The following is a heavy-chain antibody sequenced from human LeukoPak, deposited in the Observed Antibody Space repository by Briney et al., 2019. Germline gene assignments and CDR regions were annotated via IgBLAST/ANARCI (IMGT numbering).Heavy chain of an antibody. CDR1: GYSLTELS. Sequence: ASVKASCKVSGYSLTELSMHWVRQPPGKGLEWMGGFDPEEGGTIYAQKFQGRVTMTEDTSTDTAYMELSSMRSEDTAVYYCAIGEYYYGSGSSRWFDPWGQGTLVTVSS. V-gene: IGHV1-24*01. D-gene: IGHD3-10*01. J-gene: IGHJ5*02. CDR3: AIGEYYYGSGSSRWFDP. CDR2: FDPEEGGT.